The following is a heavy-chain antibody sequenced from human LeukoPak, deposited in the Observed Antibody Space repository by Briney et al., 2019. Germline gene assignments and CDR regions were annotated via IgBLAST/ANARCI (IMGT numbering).Heavy chain of an antibody. Sequence: GGSLRLSCAASGFTVSSNYMSWVRQAPGKGLEWVSVIYTGGSTYYADSVKGRFTISRDNSTNTLHLQMNSLRAEDTAVYYCARVGAPRYYYGSGSSLDYWGQGTLVTVSS. CDR2: IYTGGST. V-gene: IGHV3-66*01. J-gene: IGHJ4*02. CDR3: ARVGAPRYYYGSGSSLDY. CDR1: GFTVSSNY. D-gene: IGHD3-10*01.